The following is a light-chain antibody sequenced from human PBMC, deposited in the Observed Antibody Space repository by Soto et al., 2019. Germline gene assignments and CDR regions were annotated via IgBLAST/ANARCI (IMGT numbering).Light chain of an antibody. CDR1: QSISTY. CDR2: LTS. J-gene: IGKJ1*01. V-gene: IGKV1-39*01. CDR3: QQSSTTPWT. Sequence: DIQMTQSPSSLSASVGDRITITCRASQSISTYLNWFQQKPGRAPKLLIYLTSTLESGVPSRFSGSGSGTDFTLTISSLQTEDFATYHRQQSSTTPWTFGQGTKVDVK.